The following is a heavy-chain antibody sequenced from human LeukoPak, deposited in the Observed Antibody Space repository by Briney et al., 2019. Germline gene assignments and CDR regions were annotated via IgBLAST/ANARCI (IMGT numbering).Heavy chain of an antibody. V-gene: IGHV3-30*02. CDR1: GFTFSSYG. CDR3: AKSGEYQLLWRYYYYMDV. CDR2: IRYDGSNK. Sequence: GGSLRLSCAASGFTFSSYGMHWVRQAPGKGLEWVAFIRYDGSNKYYADSVKGRFTISRDNSKNTLYLQMNSLRAEDTAVYYCAKSGEYQLLWRYYYYMDVWGKGTTITISS. J-gene: IGHJ6*03. D-gene: IGHD2-2*01.